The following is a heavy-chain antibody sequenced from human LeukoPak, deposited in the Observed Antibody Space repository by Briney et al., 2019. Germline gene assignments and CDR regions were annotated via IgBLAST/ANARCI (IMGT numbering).Heavy chain of an antibody. Sequence: GGSLRLSCAASGFTFSSYAMSWVRQAPGKGLGWVSAISGSGGSTYYADSVKGRFTISRDNSKNTLYLQMNSLRAEDTAVYYCARDHYILTGYHTVYYMDVWGKGTTVTVSS. CDR3: ARDHYILTGYHTVYYMDV. D-gene: IGHD3-9*01. CDR1: GFTFSSYA. V-gene: IGHV3-23*01. J-gene: IGHJ6*03. CDR2: ISGSGGST.